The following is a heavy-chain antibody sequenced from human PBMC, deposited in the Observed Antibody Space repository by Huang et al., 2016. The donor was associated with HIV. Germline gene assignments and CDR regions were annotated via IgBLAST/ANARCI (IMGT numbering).Heavy chain of an antibody. J-gene: IGHJ6*02. V-gene: IGHV1-18*04. Sequence: QVQLVQSGAEVKKPGASVKVSCRASGYTFISYGITWVRQAPGQGLECMGWISPSYGYTNYAQQFQGRVTMTTDTSTNTVYMEVRSLRSDDTAVYYCARDLGTTVVPDGMDVWGQGTTVTVSS. CDR1: GYTFISYG. CDR2: ISPSYGYT. CDR3: ARDLGTTVVPDGMDV. D-gene: IGHD4-17*01.